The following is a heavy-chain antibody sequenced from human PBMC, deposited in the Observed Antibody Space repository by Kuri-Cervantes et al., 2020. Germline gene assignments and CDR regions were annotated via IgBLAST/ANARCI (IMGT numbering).Heavy chain of an antibody. CDR3: ALKTYAFDI. CDR2: IYTSGST. CDR1: GGSISSYY. J-gene: IGHJ3*02. Sequence: ESLKISCTVSGGSISSYYWSWIRQPAGKGLEWIGRIYTSGSTNYNPSLKSRVTMSVDTSKNQFSLKLSSVTAADTAVYYCALKTYAFDIWGQGTMVTVSS. V-gene: IGHV4-4*07.